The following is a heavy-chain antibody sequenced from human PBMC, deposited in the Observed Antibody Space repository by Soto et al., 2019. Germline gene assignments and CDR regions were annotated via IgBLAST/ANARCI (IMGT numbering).Heavy chain of an antibody. CDR3: TRRTGTTYAP. D-gene: IGHD1-1*01. J-gene: IGHJ5*02. Sequence: WGSLRLSCAASGVPVSSYSMSGVRQAPGKGLEWVSSITSSGFDIYYADSVKGRFSISRDNAKNSLYLQMNSLRADDTAVYFCTRRTGTTYAPWGQGTLVTVSS. CDR1: GVPVSSYS. CDR2: ITSSGFDI. V-gene: IGHV3-21*06.